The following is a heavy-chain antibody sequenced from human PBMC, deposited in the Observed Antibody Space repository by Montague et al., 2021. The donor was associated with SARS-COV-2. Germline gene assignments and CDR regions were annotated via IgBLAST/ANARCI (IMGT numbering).Heavy chain of an antibody. D-gene: IGHD3-22*01. CDR3: ARLKRYFDSSGSPSALDF. J-gene: IGHJ3*01. CDR2: IYYTGNT. V-gene: IGHV4-39*02. CDR1: GGSITNNIDY. Sequence: SETLSLTCTVSGGSITNNIDYWAWIRQPPGKGLEWIGSIYYTGNTYYNPSLKSQVTISVVTSKNHFTLKLSSVTAAETAVYYCARLKRYFDSSGSPSALDFWGQGTKVTVSS.